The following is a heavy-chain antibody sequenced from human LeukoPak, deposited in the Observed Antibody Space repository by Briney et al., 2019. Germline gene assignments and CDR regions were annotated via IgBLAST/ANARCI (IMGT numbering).Heavy chain of an antibody. CDR1: GGSISSYY. V-gene: IGHV4-39*01. D-gene: IGHD3-9*01. Sequence: SETLSLTCTVSGGSISSYYWGWIRQPPGKGLEWIGSIYYTGTTYYNPSLKSRVSTSVDTSKNQFSLKLRSVTAADTAVYYCATFDHGFDYWGQGTLVTVSS. J-gene: IGHJ4*02. CDR3: ATFDHGFDY. CDR2: IYYTGTT.